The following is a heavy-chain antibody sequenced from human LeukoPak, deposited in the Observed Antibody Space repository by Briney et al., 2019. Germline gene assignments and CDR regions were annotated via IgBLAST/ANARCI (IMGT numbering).Heavy chain of an antibody. V-gene: IGHV3-30*03. D-gene: IGHD6-6*01. CDR2: ISYDGSNK. CDR3: ARGEWSSSPFDY. Sequence: GGSLRLSCAASGFTFSSCWMHWVRQAPGKGLEWVTIISYDGSNKYYADSVKGRFTISRDNSKNTLYLQMNSLRTEDTAVYYCARGEWSSSPFDYWGQGTLVTVSS. CDR1: GFTFSSCW. J-gene: IGHJ4*02.